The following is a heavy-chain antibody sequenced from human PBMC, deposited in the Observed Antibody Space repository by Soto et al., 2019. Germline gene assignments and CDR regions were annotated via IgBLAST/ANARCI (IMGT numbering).Heavy chain of an antibody. CDR2: IYYSGST. CDR1: GGSISSYY. CDR3: ARGLMVRGNYYYYMDV. J-gene: IGHJ6*03. D-gene: IGHD3-10*01. V-gene: IGHV4-59*12. Sequence: PSETLSLTCTVSGGSISSYYWSWIRQPPGKGLEWIGYIYYSGSTNYNPSLKSRVTISVDTSKNQFSLKLSSVTAADTAVYYCARGLMVRGNYYYYMDVWGKGTTVTVSS.